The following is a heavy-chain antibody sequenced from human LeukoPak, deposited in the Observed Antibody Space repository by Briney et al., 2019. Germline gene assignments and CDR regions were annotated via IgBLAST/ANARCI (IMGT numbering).Heavy chain of an antibody. CDR1: GGSISSYY. CDR3: ARAPAYSNYGGYYYMDV. V-gene: IGHV4-59*01. J-gene: IGHJ6*03. Sequence: SETLSLTCTVSGGSISSYYWSWVRQPPGKGLEWIGYIYYSGSTNYNPSLKSQVTISVDTSKNQFSLKLSSVTAADTAVYYCARAPAYSNYGGYYYMDVWGKGTTVTVSS. D-gene: IGHD4-11*01. CDR2: IYYSGST.